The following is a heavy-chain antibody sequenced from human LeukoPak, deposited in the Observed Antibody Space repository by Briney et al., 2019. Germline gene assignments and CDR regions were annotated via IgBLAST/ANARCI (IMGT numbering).Heavy chain of an antibody. J-gene: IGHJ6*03. D-gene: IGHD6-19*01. CDR3: ARVFSGWYGNYMDV. CDR1: GFTFSTYW. CDR2: INQDGSKK. Sequence: GGSLRLSCEASGFTFSTYWMIWVRQAPGKGLEWVANINQDGSKKYYVDSIKGRFTISRDNAKNSLYLQMISLRAEDTALYYCARVFSGWYGNYMDVWGKGTTVTVSS. V-gene: IGHV3-7*01.